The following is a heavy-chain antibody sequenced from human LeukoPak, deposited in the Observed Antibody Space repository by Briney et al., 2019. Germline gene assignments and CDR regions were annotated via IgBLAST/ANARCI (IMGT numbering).Heavy chain of an antibody. V-gene: IGHV4-4*02. CDR1: GGSISSSNW. Sequence: KSSETLSLTCAVSGGSISSSNWWSWVRQPPGKGLEWIGEIYHSGSTNYNPSLKSRVTISVDKSKNQFSLKLSSVTAADTAVYYCARIDWNYLGGVDYWGQGTLVTVSS. D-gene: IGHD1-7*01. CDR3: ARIDWNYLGGVDY. J-gene: IGHJ4*02. CDR2: IYHSGST.